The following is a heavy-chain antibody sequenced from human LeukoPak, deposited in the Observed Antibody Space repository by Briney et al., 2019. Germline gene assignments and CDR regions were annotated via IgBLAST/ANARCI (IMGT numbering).Heavy chain of an antibody. Sequence: SGTLSLTCTVSGGSISSSSYYWGWIRQPPGKGLEWIGSIYYSGSTYYNPSLKSRVTISVDTSKNQFSLKLSSVTAADTAVYYCARDSYGGMFDYWGQGTLVTVSS. CDR2: IYYSGST. CDR3: ARDSYGGMFDY. J-gene: IGHJ4*02. CDR1: GGSISSSSYY. V-gene: IGHV4-39*07. D-gene: IGHD4-23*01.